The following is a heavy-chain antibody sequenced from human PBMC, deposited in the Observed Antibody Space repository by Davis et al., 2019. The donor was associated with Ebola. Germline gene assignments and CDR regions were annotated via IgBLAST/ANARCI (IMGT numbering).Heavy chain of an antibody. CDR3: ARGGVAYSDLDY. V-gene: IGHV1-2*06. CDR2: INPNSGGT. D-gene: IGHD2-21*01. Sequence: ASVKVSCKASGYTFTAYYMHWVRQAPGQGLEWMGRINPNSGGTNYAQKLQGRVTMTTDTSTSTAYMELSSLRSEDTAVYFCARGGVAYSDLDYWGQGTLVAVSS. CDR1: GYTFTAYY. J-gene: IGHJ4*02.